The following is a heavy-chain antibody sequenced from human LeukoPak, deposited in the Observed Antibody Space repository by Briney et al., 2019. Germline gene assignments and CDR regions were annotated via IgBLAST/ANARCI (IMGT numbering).Heavy chain of an antibody. V-gene: IGHV3-30-3*01. Sequence: PGGSLRLSCVASGFTFSSYAMHWVRQAPGKGLEWVAIISYDGSDTYYTDSVKGRFTISRDNSKNTLYLQMNSLGVEDTAVYYCASARVVEVLATPTALDYWGQGTLVTVSS. CDR1: GFTFSSYA. D-gene: IGHD2-2*01. J-gene: IGHJ4*02. CDR2: ISYDGSDT. CDR3: ASARVVEVLATPTALDY.